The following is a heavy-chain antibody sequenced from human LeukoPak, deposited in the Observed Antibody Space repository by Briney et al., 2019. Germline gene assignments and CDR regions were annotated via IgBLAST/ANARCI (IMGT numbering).Heavy chain of an antibody. CDR1: EFTFSSYW. CDR2: IKQDGSEK. J-gene: IGHJ4*02. D-gene: IGHD5-18*01. CDR3: ISYTSIGW. V-gene: IGHV3-7*01. Sequence: GGSLRLSCAASEFTFSSYWMSWVRQAPGKGLEWVANIKQDGSEKYYVDSVKGRFTISRDNAKNTLYLQMNSLRAEDTAVYYCISYTSIGWRGQGTLVTVSS.